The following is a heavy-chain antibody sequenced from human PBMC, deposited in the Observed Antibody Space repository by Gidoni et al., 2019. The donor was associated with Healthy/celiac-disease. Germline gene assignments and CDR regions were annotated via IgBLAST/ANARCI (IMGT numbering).Heavy chain of an antibody. CDR2: FRGSGGIK. CDR1: GFTCSSSA. D-gene: IGHD1-26*01. J-gene: IGHJ4*02. V-gene: IGHV3-23*01. CDR3: AKDLIYSGSYYFRGMVDY. Sequence: EVQLFASGGGLVQPGGSLRVSCAASGFTCSSSAMSWVSQAPGKGLEWVAAFRGSGGIKDYADSVKGLFTLSRDNSKNTLYLQMNSLRAEDTAVYYCAKDLIYSGSYYFRGMVDYWGQGTLVTVSS.